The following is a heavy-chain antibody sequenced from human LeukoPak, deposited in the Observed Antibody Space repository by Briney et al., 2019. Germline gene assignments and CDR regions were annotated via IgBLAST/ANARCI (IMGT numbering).Heavy chain of an antibody. Sequence: ASVKVSCKASGYTFTGYYMHWVRQAPGQGLEWMGWINPNSGGTNYAQKFQGRVTMTRDTSISTAYMELSRLRSDDTAVYYCAGGRTLSLAVAGTFDYWGQGTLLTVSS. V-gene: IGHV1-2*02. CDR2: INPNSGGT. D-gene: IGHD6-19*01. CDR1: GYTFTGYY. CDR3: AGGRTLSLAVAGTFDY. J-gene: IGHJ4*02.